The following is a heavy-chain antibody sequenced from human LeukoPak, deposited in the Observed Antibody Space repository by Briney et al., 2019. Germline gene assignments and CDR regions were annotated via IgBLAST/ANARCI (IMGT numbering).Heavy chain of an antibody. D-gene: IGHD1-26*01. J-gene: IGHJ4*02. Sequence: SETLSLTCTVSGGSISSYYRSWIRQPAGKGLEWIGRINISGSTNYNPSLKSRVTISLDTSKNQFSVRLSSVTAADTAVYYCARERTLSGSFFDYWGQGTLVTVSS. CDR3: ARERTLSGSFFDY. CDR2: INISGST. CDR1: GGSISSYY. V-gene: IGHV4-4*07.